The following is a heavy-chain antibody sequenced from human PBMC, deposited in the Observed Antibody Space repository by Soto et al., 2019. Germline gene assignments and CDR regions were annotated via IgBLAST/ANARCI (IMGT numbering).Heavy chain of an antibody. D-gene: IGHD4-4*01. V-gene: IGHV2-26*01. J-gene: IGHJ6*02. CDR3: ARMMTTVHTTGMAV. Sequence: LGNRTDALTLPCTVSGFSLSNARMGVSWIRQLPGKSLEWRAHIFSNDEKSYSTSLKSRLTISKDTSKSQVVLTMTNMDPVDTPTYYCARMMTTVHTTGMAVWGQGTPVSVS. CDR2: IFSNDEK. CDR1: GFSLSNARMG.